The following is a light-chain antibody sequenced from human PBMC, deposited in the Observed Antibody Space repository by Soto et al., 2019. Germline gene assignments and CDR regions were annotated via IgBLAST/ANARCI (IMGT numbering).Light chain of an antibody. J-gene: IGKJ4*01. V-gene: IGKV1-17*02. CDR3: LQHNSYPWLT. CDR2: AAS. CDR1: QGIRNA. Sequence: DIQMTQSPSSLSASVGDRVTITCRASQGIRNALGWYQQKPGKAPKRLIYAASSLQSGVPSRFSGSGSGTEFTLPISNLQPEDFATYYCLQHNSYPWLTFGGGTKVEIK.